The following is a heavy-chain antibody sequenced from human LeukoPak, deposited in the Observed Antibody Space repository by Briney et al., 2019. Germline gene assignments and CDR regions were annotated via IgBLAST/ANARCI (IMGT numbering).Heavy chain of an antibody. Sequence: GGSLRLSCAASGFSFSSYWMHWVRQAPGKGLVWVAHIHSDEITTAYADSVKGRFTISRDNTRNMLYLQMNSLRADDTAVYYCARFAAGGSYYYYMDVWGKGTTVTVSS. CDR3: ARFAAGGSYYYYMDV. V-gene: IGHV3-74*01. D-gene: IGHD6-25*01. CDR1: GFSFSSYW. J-gene: IGHJ6*03. CDR2: IHSDEITT.